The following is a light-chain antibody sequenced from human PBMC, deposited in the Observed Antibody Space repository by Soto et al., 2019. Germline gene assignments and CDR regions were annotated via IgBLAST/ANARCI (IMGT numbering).Light chain of an antibody. J-gene: IGKJ3*01. V-gene: IGKV1-27*01. CDR1: QGRSHS. Sequence: DIPMTQSPSSLSASVGDRVTITCRASQGRSHSLAGYQQKPGQVPTLLIYSASTLQSGVPSRFSGSGSGTDVPLTITSLQPEDVATYYCQEHYGGLPVAFGPGTKVDV. CDR2: SAS. CDR3: QEHYGGLPVA.